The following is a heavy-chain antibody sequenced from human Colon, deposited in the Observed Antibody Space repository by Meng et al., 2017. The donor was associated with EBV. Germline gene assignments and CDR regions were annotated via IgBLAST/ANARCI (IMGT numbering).Heavy chain of an antibody. V-gene: IGHV4-31*03. CDR1: GGSISSGTYY. D-gene: IGHD3-22*01. CDR3: ARYVFDSSSLYSNWFDP. J-gene: IGHJ5*02. Sequence: HVALQAAGPGLVNPSPTLSLTCTVSGGSISSGTYYWGWIRQLPGKGLEWIAYIHYSGSTYYSPSLKSRVTISVDTSKNQLSLKLSSMTAADTAVYYCARYVFDSSSLYSNWFDPWGQGTLVTASS. CDR2: IHYSGST.